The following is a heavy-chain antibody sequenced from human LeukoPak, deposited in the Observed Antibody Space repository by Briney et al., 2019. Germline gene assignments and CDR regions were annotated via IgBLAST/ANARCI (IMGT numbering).Heavy chain of an antibody. V-gene: IGHV3-9*01. CDR2: ISWNSGDI. Sequence: GGSLRLSCAASGFTFDDYAMHWVRQAPGKGLEWVSGISWNSGDIGYGDSVKGRFTISRDNAKNSLYLQMNSLRPKDTALYYCAKSRYYDILTGQTYYFDYWGQGTLVTVSS. CDR1: GFTFDDYA. D-gene: IGHD3-9*01. J-gene: IGHJ4*02. CDR3: AKSRYYDILTGQTYYFDY.